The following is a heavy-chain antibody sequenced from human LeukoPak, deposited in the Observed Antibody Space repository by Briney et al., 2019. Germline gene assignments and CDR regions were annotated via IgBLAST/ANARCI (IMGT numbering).Heavy chain of an antibody. CDR2: IKSKTDGGTT. CDR3: TTTESDIVVVPAAESMDV. CDR1: GFTFSSYA. D-gene: IGHD2-2*01. V-gene: IGHV3-15*01. Sequence: GGSLRLSCAASGFTFSSYAMSWVRQAPGKGLEWVGRIKSKTDGGTTDYAAPVKGRFTISRDDSKNTLYLQMNSLKTEDTAVYYCTTTESDIVVVPAAESMDVWGQGTTVTVSS. J-gene: IGHJ6*02.